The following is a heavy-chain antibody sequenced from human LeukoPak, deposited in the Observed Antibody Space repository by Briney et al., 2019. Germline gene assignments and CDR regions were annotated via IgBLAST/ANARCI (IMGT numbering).Heavy chain of an antibody. D-gene: IGHD6-19*01. V-gene: IGHV3-30*18. CDR3: AKDSYYSGWYLNYYYGMDV. CDR1: GFTFSSYG. CDR2: ISYDGSNK. J-gene: IGHJ6*02. Sequence: GGSLRLSCAASGFTFSSYGMHWVRQAPGKGLEWVAVISYDGSNKYYADSVEGRFTISRDNSKNTLYLQMNSLRAEDTAVYYCAKDSYYSGWYLNYYYGMDVWGQGTTVTVSS.